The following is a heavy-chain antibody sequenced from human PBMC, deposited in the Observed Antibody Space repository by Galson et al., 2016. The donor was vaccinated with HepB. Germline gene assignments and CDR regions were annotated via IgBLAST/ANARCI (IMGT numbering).Heavy chain of an antibody. CDR2: INPRRGST. CDR3: ARAASEIPRVISDS. V-gene: IGHV1-46*01. CDR1: GYMFPAHY. Sequence: AGYMFPAHYMHWVRQAPGQGLEWMGIINPRRGSTSYTQKFHGRITMTSDSSTNTVYMELSSLTYEDTAVYFCARAASEIPRVISDSWGQGSLVIVSS. D-gene: IGHD2-21*01. J-gene: IGHJ4*02.